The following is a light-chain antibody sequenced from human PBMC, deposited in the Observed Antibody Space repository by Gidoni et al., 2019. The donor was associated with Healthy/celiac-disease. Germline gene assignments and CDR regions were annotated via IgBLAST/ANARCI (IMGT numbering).Light chain of an antibody. CDR2: GNS. CDR1: SSHIGAGYD. J-gene: IGLJ2*01. Sequence: QSVLTQPPSVSGAPGPRVTISCTGSSSHIGAGYDVHWYQQPPGTAPKLLIYGNSNRPSGVPDRFSGSKSGTSASLAITGLQAEDEADYYCQSYDSSLSGVVFGGGTKLTVL. V-gene: IGLV1-40*01. CDR3: QSYDSSLSGVV.